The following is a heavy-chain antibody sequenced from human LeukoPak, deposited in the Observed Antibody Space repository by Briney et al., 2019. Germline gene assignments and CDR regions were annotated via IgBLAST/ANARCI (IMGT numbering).Heavy chain of an antibody. D-gene: IGHD1-1*01. V-gene: IGHV3-7*03. CDR3: AREYNWNVGDY. CDR2: IKQGGSEK. Sequence: GGSLTLSCAASGFTFSSYWMSWVRQAPAKGLEWVANIKQGGSEKYYVDSVKGRFTISRDNAKNSLYLQMNSLRAEDTAVYYCAREYNWNVGDYWGQGTLVTVSS. CDR1: GFTFSSYW. J-gene: IGHJ4*02.